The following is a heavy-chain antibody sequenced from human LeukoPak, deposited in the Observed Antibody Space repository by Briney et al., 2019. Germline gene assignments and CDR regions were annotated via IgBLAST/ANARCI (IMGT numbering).Heavy chain of an antibody. CDR3: ARGGEWELPWSFDY. V-gene: IGHV3-23*01. J-gene: IGHJ4*02. D-gene: IGHD1-26*01. CDR1: GFTFSSFA. Sequence: GGSLRLSCAASGFTFSSFALSWVRQAPGKGLEWVSSISGSGDSTYYMESVKGRFTISRDNSKNTLYLQMNSLRAEDTAVYYCARGGEWELPWSFDYWGQGTLVTVSS. CDR2: ISGSGDST.